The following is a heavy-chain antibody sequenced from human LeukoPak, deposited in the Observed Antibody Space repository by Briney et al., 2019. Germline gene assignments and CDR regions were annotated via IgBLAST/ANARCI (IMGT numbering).Heavy chain of an antibody. D-gene: IGHD3-22*01. CDR3: ARTGYYYDSSGYYVLDY. CDR1: GGSISSSSYY. CDR2: IYYSGST. V-gene: IGHV4-39*01. J-gene: IGHJ4*02. Sequence: ASETLSLTCTVSGGSISSSSYYWGWIRQPPGKGPEWIGSIYYSGSTYYNPSLKSRVTISVDTSKNQFSLKLSSVTAADTAVYYCARTGYYYDSSGYYVLDYWGQGTLVTVSS.